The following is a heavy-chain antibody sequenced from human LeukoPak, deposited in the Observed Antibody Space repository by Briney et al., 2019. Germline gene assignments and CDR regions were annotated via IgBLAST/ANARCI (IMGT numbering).Heavy chain of an antibody. CDR2: IIPIFGTA. D-gene: IGHD1-26*01. CDR3: ARDKFSAVVGADY. V-gene: IGHV1-69*05. J-gene: IGHJ4*02. CDR1: GGTFSSYA. Sequence: SVKVSCKASGGTFSSYAISWVRQAPGQGLEWMGGIIPIFGTANYAQKFQGRVTITTDESTSTAYMELSSLRSEDTAVYYCARDKFSAVVGADYWGQGTLVIVSS.